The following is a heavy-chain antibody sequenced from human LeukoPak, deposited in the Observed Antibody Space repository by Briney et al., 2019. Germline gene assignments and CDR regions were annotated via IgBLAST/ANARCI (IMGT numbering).Heavy chain of an antibody. D-gene: IGHD2-2*01. CDR3: ARGRDVPAATGWGRYFDY. J-gene: IGHJ4*02. CDR1: GYTFTSYG. CDR2: ISAYNGNT. V-gene: IGHV1-18*01. Sequence: ASVKVSCKASGYTFTSYGISWVRQAPGQGLEWMGWISAYNGNTNYAQKLQGRVTMTTDTSTSTAYMELRSLRSDDTAVYYCARGRDVPAATGWGRYFDYWGQGTLVTVSS.